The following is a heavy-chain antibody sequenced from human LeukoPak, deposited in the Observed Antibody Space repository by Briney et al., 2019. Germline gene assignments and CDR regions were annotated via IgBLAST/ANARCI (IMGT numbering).Heavy chain of an antibody. D-gene: IGHD6-13*01. J-gene: IGHJ4*02. CDR2: IYHSGST. CDR1: GGSISSYY. V-gene: IGHV4-59*08. Sequence: PSETLSLTCTVSGGSISSYYWSWIRQPPGKGMEWIGYIYHSGSTNYNPSLKSRVTISVDTSKNQFSLRLSSVTAADTAVYYCARRGLAAAGYFDYWGQGTLVTVSS. CDR3: ARRGLAAAGYFDY.